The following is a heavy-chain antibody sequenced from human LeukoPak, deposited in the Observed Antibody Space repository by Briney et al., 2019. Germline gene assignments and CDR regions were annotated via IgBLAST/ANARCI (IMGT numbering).Heavy chain of an antibody. CDR2: IIPIFGTA. CDR3: AREGCSSTSCYVY. CDR1: GGTFSSYA. Sequence: SVKVSCKASGGTFSSYAISWVRQAPGQGLEWMGGIIPIFGTANYAQKLQGRVTITADESTSTAYMKLSSLRSEDTAVYYCAREGCSSTSCYVYWGQGTLVTVSS. V-gene: IGHV1-69*01. J-gene: IGHJ4*02. D-gene: IGHD2-2*01.